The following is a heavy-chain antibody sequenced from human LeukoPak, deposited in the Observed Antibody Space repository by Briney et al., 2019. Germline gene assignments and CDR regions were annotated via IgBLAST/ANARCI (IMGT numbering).Heavy chain of an antibody. V-gene: IGHV3-74*01. CDR3: ARDLLSYYYDSSGSAFDI. D-gene: IGHD3-22*01. Sequence: GGSLRLSCAASGVTLRTYCMHWVRQAPGKGLVWLSRISSDGSSTNYADSVKGRFTISRDNAKNTLYLQMNSLRAEDTAVYYCARDLLSYYYDSSGSAFDIWGQGTMVTVSS. CDR2: ISSDGSST. J-gene: IGHJ3*02. CDR1: GVTLRTYC.